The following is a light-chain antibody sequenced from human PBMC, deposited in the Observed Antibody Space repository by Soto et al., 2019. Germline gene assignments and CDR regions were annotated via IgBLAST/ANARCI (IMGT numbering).Light chain of an antibody. CDR1: QSISTN. Sequence: DIEMTQSPSSLSASVGDRVTITCRASQSISTNLVWYQQRQGRAPKLLIYDASSLLSEVPSRFSGSGSGTDFTLTISSLQPEDFATYYCQQIYSTPYTFGQGTKLETK. J-gene: IGKJ2*01. CDR2: DAS. CDR3: QQIYSTPYT. V-gene: IGKV1-39*01.